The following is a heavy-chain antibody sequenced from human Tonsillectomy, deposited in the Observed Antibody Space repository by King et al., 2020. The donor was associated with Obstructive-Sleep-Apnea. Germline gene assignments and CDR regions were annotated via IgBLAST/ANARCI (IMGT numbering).Heavy chain of an antibody. CDR2: ITSSSSTI. J-gene: IGHJ5*02. CDR3: ARDSSGYSP. D-gene: IGHD3-22*01. CDR1: GFTFSSYR. Sequence: VQLVESGGGLVQPGGSLRLSCAASGFTFSSYRINWVRPAPGKGMEWVSSITSSSSTIYYADSVKGRFTISSDNAKNSLYLQMNSLRVEDTAVYYCARDSSGYSPWGQGTLVTVSS. V-gene: IGHV3-48*04.